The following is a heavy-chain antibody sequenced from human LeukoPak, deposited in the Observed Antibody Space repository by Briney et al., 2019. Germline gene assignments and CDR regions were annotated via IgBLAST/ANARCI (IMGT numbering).Heavy chain of an antibody. D-gene: IGHD6-13*01. CDR1: GYTFTGYY. CDR2: INPNSGGT. CDR3: ARDYHDSSSRSGVGNWFDP. V-gene: IGHV1-2*02. Sequence: GASVKVSCKASGYTFTGYYMHWVRQAPGQGLEWMGWINPNSGGTNYAQKFQGRVTMTRDTSISTAYMELSRLRSDDTAVYYCARDYHDSSSRSGVGNWFDPWGQGTLVTVSS. J-gene: IGHJ5*02.